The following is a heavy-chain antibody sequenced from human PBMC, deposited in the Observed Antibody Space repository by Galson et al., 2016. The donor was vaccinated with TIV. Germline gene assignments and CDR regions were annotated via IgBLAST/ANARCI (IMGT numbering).Heavy chain of an antibody. CDR2: ISFDRSDK. V-gene: IGHV3-33*05. Sequence: SLRLSCAASGFTFSSYDMHWVRQAPGKGLEWVAIISFDRSDKYYGDSVKGRFTISRDNSKNTLYLQRNSLTAEDTAVYYCARAAGHSASGSYPGYWGQGTLVTVSA. CDR1: GFTFSSYD. CDR3: ARAAGHSASGSYPGY. D-gene: IGHD3-10*01. J-gene: IGHJ4*02.